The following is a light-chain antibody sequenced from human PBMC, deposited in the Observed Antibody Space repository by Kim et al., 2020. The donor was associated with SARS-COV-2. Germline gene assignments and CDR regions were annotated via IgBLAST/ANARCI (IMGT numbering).Light chain of an antibody. Sequence: GAPIPFPGSTSNVGTNSISWYQQVPGTAPKLLIFNNYERPSGVPDRFYGSRSGTSASLAISGLQSDDEADYYCAVWDDSLHGVVFGGGTQLTVL. CDR3: AVWDDSLHGVV. CDR2: NNY. J-gene: IGLJ2*01. CDR1: TSNVGTNS. V-gene: IGLV1-44*01.